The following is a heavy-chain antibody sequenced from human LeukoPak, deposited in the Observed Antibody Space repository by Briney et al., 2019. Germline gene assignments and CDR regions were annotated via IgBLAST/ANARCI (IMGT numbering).Heavy chain of an antibody. J-gene: IGHJ4*02. V-gene: IGHV3-21*01. CDR1: GFTFDDYA. Sequence: GGSLRLSCAASGFTFDDYAMHWVRQAPGKGLEWVSSISTSSSYIYYADSVKGRFTISRDHAKNSLYLQINSLRAEDTAVYYCARVSRGKWELLGAHDYWGQGTLVTVSS. CDR3: ARVSRGKWELLGAHDY. CDR2: ISTSSSYI. D-gene: IGHD1-26*01.